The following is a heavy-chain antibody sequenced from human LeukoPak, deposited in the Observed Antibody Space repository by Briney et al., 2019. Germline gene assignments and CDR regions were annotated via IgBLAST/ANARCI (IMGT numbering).Heavy chain of an antibody. Sequence: GGSLRLSCAASGFTFSSYEMNWVRQAPGKWLEWVSYISSSGSTIYYADSVKGRFTISRGNAKNSLYLQMNSLRAEDTAVYYCAELGITMIGGVWGKGTTVTISS. D-gene: IGHD3-10*02. J-gene: IGHJ6*04. CDR1: GFTFSSYE. CDR2: ISSSGSTI. V-gene: IGHV3-48*03. CDR3: AELGITMIGGV.